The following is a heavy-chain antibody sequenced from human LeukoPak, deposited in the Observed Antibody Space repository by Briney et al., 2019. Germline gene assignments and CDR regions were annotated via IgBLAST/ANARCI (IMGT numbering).Heavy chain of an antibody. D-gene: IGHD4-17*01. V-gene: IGHV1-2*02. CDR1: GYTFTGYY. J-gene: IGHJ6*03. CDR2: INPNSGGT. CDR3: ASGTDYGDYYASYMDV. Sequence: GASVKVSCKASGYTFTGYYMHWVRQAPGQGLEWMGWINPNSGGTNYAQKFQGRVTMTRDTSISTAYMELSRLRSDDTAVYYCASGTDYGDYYASYMDVWGKGTTVTISS.